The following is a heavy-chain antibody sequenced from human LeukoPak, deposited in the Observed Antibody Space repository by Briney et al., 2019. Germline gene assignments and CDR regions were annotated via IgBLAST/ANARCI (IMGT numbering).Heavy chain of an antibody. CDR1: GGSISGWY. Sequence: PSETLSLTCTVSGGSISGWYWSWIRQPAGKGLEWIGRIYTSGSTNYNPSLKSRVTISVDTSKNQFSLKLSSVTAADTAVYYCARDSAGVYYYDSSGYYPFFDYWGQGTLVTVSS. J-gene: IGHJ4*02. CDR3: ARDSAGVYYYDSSGYYPFFDY. V-gene: IGHV4-4*07. D-gene: IGHD3-22*01. CDR2: IYTSGST.